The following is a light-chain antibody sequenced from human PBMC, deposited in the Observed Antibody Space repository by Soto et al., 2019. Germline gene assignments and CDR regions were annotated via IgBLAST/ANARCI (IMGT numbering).Light chain of an antibody. J-gene: IGKJ2*01. CDR1: QGISSS. Sequence: IQLTQSPSSLSASVGDRVTITCRASQGISSSLAWYQQQPGKAPKLLIYAASNLESGVPSRFSGSGSGTDFSLTISSLQAGDFATYFCQETFTTPYTFGQGTKLEIK. V-gene: IGKV1-39*01. CDR2: AAS. CDR3: QETFTTPYT.